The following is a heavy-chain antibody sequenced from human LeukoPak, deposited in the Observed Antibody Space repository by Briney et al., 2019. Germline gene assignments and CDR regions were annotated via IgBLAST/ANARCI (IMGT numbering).Heavy chain of an antibody. J-gene: IGHJ4*02. CDR2: INHSGST. CDR1: GGSFSGYY. CDR3: ARSRMTRGYSYGYLNY. Sequence: SETLSLTCAVYGGSFSGYYWSWIRQPPGKGLEWIGEINHSGSTNYNPSLKSRVTISVDTSKSQFSLKLSSVTAADTAVYYCARSRMTRGYSYGYLNYWGQGTLVTVSS. D-gene: IGHD5-18*01. V-gene: IGHV4-34*01.